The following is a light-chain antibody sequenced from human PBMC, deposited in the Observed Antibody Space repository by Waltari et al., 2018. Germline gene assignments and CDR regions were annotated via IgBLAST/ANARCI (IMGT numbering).Light chain of an antibody. J-gene: IGLJ1*01. CDR2: DVS. CDR3: SSYTISDTYV. V-gene: IGLV2-14*03. Sequence: QSALTQPASVSGSPCQSIAISCTGTRSALGGSNPFSWYQQPPGKAPKLMIYDVSNRPSGVSDRFSGSKSGNTASLTISGLQAEDEADYYCSSYTISDTYVFGTGTKVTVL. CDR1: RSALGGSNP.